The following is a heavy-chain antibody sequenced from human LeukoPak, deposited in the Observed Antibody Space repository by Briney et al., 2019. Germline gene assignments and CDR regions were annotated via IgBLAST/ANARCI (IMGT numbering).Heavy chain of an antibody. CDR1: GYIFTSYY. D-gene: IGHD7-27*01. J-gene: IGHJ4*02. V-gene: IGHV1-46*01. Sequence: ASVKVSCNASGYIFTSYYMHWVRQAPGQGLELMGIINPSSGSTSYAQKFHDRVKMTRDTSRSTDYMELSSVRSEDTAVYYCARRAGDHYYFDYWGQGTLVTVSS. CDR2: INPSSGST. CDR3: ARRAGDHYYFDY.